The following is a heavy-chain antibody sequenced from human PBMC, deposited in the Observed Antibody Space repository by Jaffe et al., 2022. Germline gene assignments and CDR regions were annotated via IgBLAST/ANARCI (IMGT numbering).Heavy chain of an antibody. D-gene: IGHD2-21*02. CDR2: VYHSGET. CDR3: GRRVTGAYFDF. Sequence: QVQLQESGPGLVKPSETLSLTCTVSIYSISSGHYWSWIRQPPGKGLEWIGSVYGSVYHSGETHFNPSLKSRVTISVDTSKNQFSLKLNSVTAADTALYYCGRRVTGAYFDFWGQGILVTVSS. V-gene: IGHV4-38-2*02. CDR1: IYSISSGHY. J-gene: IGHJ4*02.